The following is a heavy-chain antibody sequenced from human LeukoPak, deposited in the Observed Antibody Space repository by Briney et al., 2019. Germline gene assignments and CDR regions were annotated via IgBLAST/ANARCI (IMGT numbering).Heavy chain of an antibody. CDR2: LYSGGAA. J-gene: IGHJ4*02. D-gene: IGHD3-10*01. V-gene: IGHV3-53*01. Sequence: GGSLRLSCAVSGFTVRDNYLNWVRQTPGKGLECVSVLYSGGAAYYADSVKGRFTISRDNSKNTLYLQMNSLRAEDTAVYYCEIWFGELFPYFDYWGQGTLVTVSS. CDR3: EIWFGELFPYFDY. CDR1: GFTVRDNY.